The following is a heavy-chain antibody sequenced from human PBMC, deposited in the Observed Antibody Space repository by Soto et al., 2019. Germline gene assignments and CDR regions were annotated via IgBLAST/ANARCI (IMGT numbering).Heavy chain of an antibody. J-gene: IGHJ5*02. CDR3: ALRRHYGSGSYSNNWFDP. CDR2: IYWDDDK. Sequence: QITLKESGPTLVKPTQTLTLTCTFSGFSLKTSGVAVGWIRQPPGKALEWLALIYWDDDKRYSPSLKSRLTITKDTSKNQVLLTMTNMDPVDTATYHCALRRHYGSGSYSNNWFDPWGQGTLVTVSS. V-gene: IGHV2-5*02. D-gene: IGHD3-10*01. CDR1: GFSLKTSGVA.